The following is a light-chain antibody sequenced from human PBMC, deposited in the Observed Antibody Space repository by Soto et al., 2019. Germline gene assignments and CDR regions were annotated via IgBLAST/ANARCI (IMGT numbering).Light chain of an antibody. Sequence: QSALTQSASVSGSPGQSISISCTGTDSDIGGYDYVSWYQQHPGKAPKLMISGVNNRPSGVSSRFSGSKSGNTASLTISGLQPEDEAYYYCSSYVVTGAQVIFGGGTKLTVL. J-gene: IGLJ2*01. CDR3: SSYVVTGAQVI. V-gene: IGLV2-14*03. CDR2: GVN. CDR1: DSDIGGYDY.